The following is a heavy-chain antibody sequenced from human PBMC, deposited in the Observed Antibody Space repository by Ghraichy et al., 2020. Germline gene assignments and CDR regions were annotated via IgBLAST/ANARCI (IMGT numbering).Heavy chain of an antibody. CDR1: GFTFSSYG. CDR2: ISYDGSNK. J-gene: IGHJ4*02. Sequence: LSLTCAASGFTFSSYGMHWVRQAPGKGLEWVAVISYDGSNKYYADSVKGRFTISRDNSKNTLYLQMNSLRAEDTAVYYCAKHGAVAGFDYWGQGTLVTVSS. V-gene: IGHV3-30*18. CDR3: AKHGAVAGFDY. D-gene: IGHD6-19*01.